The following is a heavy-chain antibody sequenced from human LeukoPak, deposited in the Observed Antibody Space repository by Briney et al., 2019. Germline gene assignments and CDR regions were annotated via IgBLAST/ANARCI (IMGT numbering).Heavy chain of an antibody. V-gene: IGHV4-59*01. J-gene: IGHJ4*02. Sequence: PSETLSLTCTVSGGSLNSYYWSWTRKPPGKGLEWIGYIHSSGSTNYNPSLKSRVTISVDTSKNQVSLKLRSLTAADTAVYYCARDGRGYLRFDYWGQGTLVTVSS. D-gene: IGHD1-26*01. CDR2: IHSSGST. CDR1: GGSLNSYY. CDR3: ARDGRGYLRFDY.